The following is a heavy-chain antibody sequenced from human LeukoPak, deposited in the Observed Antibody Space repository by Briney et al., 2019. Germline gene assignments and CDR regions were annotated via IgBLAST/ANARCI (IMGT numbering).Heavy chain of an antibody. CDR1: GGSISSYY. D-gene: IGHD6-13*01. J-gene: IGHJ2*01. CDR2: IDTSGNT. V-gene: IGHV4-4*07. CDR3: ARVSSSWYQDWYFDL. Sequence: SETLSLTCSVSGGSISSYYWSWIRQPAGKGLEWIGRIDTSGNTNYKPSLKSRVTMSVDTSKNQFSLKLSSVTAADTAVYYCARVSSSWYQDWYFDLWGRGTLVTVSS.